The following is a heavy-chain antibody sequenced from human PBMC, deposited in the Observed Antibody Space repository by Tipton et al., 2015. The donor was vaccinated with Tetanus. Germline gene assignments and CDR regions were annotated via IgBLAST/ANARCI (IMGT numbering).Heavy chain of an antibody. D-gene: IGHD5-24*01. CDR1: GGSISNSEYY. J-gene: IGHJ4*02. V-gene: IGHV4-39*07. CDR3: AGYRVGWGGRGY. CDR2: VFDSGTS. Sequence: TLSLTCSLSGGSISNSEYYWAWIRQPPGKGLEWIGSVFDSGTSYYNPSLKSRVTISVDTSKSQFSLKLSSVTAADTAVYFRAGYRVGWGGRGYWGQGTLVTVSS.